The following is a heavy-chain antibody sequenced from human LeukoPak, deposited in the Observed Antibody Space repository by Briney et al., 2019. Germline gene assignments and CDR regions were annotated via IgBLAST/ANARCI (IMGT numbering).Heavy chain of an antibody. Sequence: ASVKVSCKASGYTFTSYGISWVRQAPGQGLEWMGWISAYNGNTNYAQKLQGRVTMTTDTSTSTAYMELRSLRSDDTAVYYCARDTGYDYVWRSYPWDYWGQGTLVTVSS. D-gene: IGHD3-16*02. V-gene: IGHV1-18*01. CDR1: GYTFTSYG. CDR3: ARDTGYDYVWRSYPWDY. J-gene: IGHJ4*02. CDR2: ISAYNGNT.